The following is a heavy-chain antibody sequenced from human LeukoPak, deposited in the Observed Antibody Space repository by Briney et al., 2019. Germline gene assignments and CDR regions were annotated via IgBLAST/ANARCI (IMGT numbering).Heavy chain of an antibody. V-gene: IGHV4-38-2*02. J-gene: IGHJ4*02. CDR2: IYHSGST. CDR3: ASCDYGGNWDY. CDR1: DYSISSGYY. D-gene: IGHD4-23*01. Sequence: SETLSLTCTVSDYSISSGYYWGWIWQPPGMGLEWIGSIYHSGSTYYNPSLKSRVTISVDTSKNQFSLKLSSVTAADTAVYYCASCDYGGNWDYWGQGTLVTVFS.